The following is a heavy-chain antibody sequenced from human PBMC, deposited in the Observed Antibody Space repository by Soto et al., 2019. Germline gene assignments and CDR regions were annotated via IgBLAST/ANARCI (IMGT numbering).Heavy chain of an antibody. J-gene: IGHJ4*02. Sequence: QVQLVESGGGVVQPGRSLRLSCAASGFTFSSYAMHWVRQAPGKGLEWVAVISYDGSNKYYADSVKSRFTISRDNSKNTLYLQMNSLRAEVMAARYCATEPSGSTIPVDYWGQGTLLTVSS. CDR2: ISYDGSNK. D-gene: IGHD1-26*01. V-gene: IGHV3-30-3*01. CDR1: GFTFSSYA. CDR3: ATEPSGSTIPVDY.